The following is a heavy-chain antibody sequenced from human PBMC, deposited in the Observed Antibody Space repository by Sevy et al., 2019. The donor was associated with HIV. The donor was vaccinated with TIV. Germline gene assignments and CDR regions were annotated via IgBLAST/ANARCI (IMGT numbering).Heavy chain of an antibody. D-gene: IGHD2-8*01. Sequence: GGSLRRSCTASGFTFSSYDMNWVRQAPGKGLEWVSKFSSSSSSIYYADSVKGRFTISRDNAKNSLNLQMNSLSAEDTAVYYCTRNGGAFDNGFDPWGQGTLVTVSS. CDR2: FSSSSSSI. CDR1: GFTFSSYD. CDR3: TRNGGAFDNGFDP. V-gene: IGHV3-48*03. J-gene: IGHJ5*02.